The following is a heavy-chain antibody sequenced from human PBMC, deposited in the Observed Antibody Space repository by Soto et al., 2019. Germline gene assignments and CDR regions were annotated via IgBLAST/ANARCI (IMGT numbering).Heavy chain of an antibody. J-gene: IGHJ5*02. CDR3: VRDGTNTSRDWFDP. D-gene: IGHD1-1*01. V-gene: IGHV4-4*07. Sequence: PSETLSLTCTVSGASISGFYWSWIRKSAGKGLEWIGRIYATRTTDYNPSLKSRVMMSVDTSKKQFSLKLRSVTAADTAVYYCVRDGTNTSRDWFDPWGQGMPATVSS. CDR2: IYATRTT. CDR1: GASISGFY.